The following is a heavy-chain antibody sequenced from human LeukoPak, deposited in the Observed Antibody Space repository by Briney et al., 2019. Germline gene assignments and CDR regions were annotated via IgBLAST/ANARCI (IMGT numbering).Heavy chain of an antibody. CDR2: ISAYNGNT. J-gene: IGHJ4*02. D-gene: IGHD5-18*01. V-gene: IGHV1-18*01. CDR3: ARGRDTAMAKLSFDY. CDR1: GYTFTSYG. Sequence: GASVKVSCKASGYTFTSYGISWVRQAPGQGLEWMGWISAYNGNTNYAQKFQGRVTMTRDTSISTAYMELSRLRSDDTAVYYCARGRDTAMAKLSFDYWGQGTLVTVSS.